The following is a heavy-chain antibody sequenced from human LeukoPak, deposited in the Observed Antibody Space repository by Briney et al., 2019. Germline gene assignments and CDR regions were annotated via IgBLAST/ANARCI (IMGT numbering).Heavy chain of an antibody. D-gene: IGHD3-16*01. V-gene: IGHV3-48*01. CDR3: ARDQGGVGY. CDR1: GITFSSYS. CDR2: ISSFSGTI. J-gene: IGHJ4*02. Sequence: GGSLRLSCAASGITFSSYSMNWVRQAPGEGLEWVSYISSFSGTINYADSVKGRFTISRDNAKNSLYLQMNSLRAEDTAVYYCARDQGGVGYWGQGTLVTVSS.